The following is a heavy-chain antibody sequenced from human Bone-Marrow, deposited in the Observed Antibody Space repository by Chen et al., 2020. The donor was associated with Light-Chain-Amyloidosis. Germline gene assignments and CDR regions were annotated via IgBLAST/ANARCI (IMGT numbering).Heavy chain of an antibody. J-gene: IGHJ4*02. D-gene: IGHD5-12*01. Sequence: EVQLEQSWPEVKKPGESLKISCKGSGYTFPNYWIGWVRQMPGKGLEWMGVIYPDDSDARYSPSFEGQVTISADNSITTAYLQWRSLKASDTAMYYCARRRDGYNFDYWGQGTLVTVSS. CDR3: ARRRDGYNFDY. V-gene: IGHV5-51*01. CDR1: GYTFPNYW. CDR2: IYPDDSDA.